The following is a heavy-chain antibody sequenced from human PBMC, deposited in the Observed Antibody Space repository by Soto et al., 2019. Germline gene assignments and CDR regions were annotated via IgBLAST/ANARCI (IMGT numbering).Heavy chain of an antibody. J-gene: IGHJ2*01. CDR1: GFTFSSYA. CDR2: ISGSGGST. D-gene: IGHD3-22*01. CDR3: AKDYYDSSGYYGWYFDL. Sequence: GGSLRLSCAASGFTFSSYAMSWVRQAPGKGLEWVSAISGSGGSTYYADSVKGRFTISRDNSKNTLYLQMNSLRAEDTAVYYCAKDYYDSSGYYGWYFDLWGRGTLGTV. V-gene: IGHV3-23*01.